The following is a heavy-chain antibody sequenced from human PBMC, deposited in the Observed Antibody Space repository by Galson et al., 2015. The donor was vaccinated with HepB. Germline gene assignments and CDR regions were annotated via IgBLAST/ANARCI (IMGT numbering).Heavy chain of an antibody. CDR2: IIPMYGMT. D-gene: IGHD1-1*01. Sequence: SCKASGTAFSSFSLNWVRQAPGQGLEWMGRIIPMYGMTNYARKFQGRLTITADESTNTAFIELSSLRSEDTAIYYCARDFAAGTSLGFDTWGQGTLVTVSS. J-gene: IGHJ5*02. CDR1: GTAFSSFS. CDR3: ARDFAAGTSLGFDT. V-gene: IGHV1-69*01.